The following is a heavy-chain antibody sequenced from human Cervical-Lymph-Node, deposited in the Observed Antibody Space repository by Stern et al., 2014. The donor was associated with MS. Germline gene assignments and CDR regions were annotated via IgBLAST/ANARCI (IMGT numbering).Heavy chain of an antibody. CDR3: ARPSTTGVVAFDI. CDR2: IYYSGST. CDR1: GGSISSSSYY. D-gene: IGHD4-23*01. Sequence: QLQLQESGPGLVKPSETLSLTCTVSGGSISSSSYYWGWIRQPPGKGLEWIGRIYYSGSTYYHPALKSRITIYVYTSKTHFSLKLSSVTAADTAVYYCARPSTTGVVAFDIWGQGTMVTVSS. V-gene: IGHV4-39*01. J-gene: IGHJ3*02.